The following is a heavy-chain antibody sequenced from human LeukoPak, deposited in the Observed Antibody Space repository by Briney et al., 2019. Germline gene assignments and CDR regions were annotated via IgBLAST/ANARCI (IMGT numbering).Heavy chain of an antibody. Sequence: PSETLSLTCTVSGGSISSYYWSWIRQPPGKGLEWIGYIYYSGSTNYNPSLKSRVTISVDTSKNQFSLKLSSVTAADTAVYYCARLEGGYDSNGEDYWGQGTLVTVSS. J-gene: IGHJ4*02. CDR3: ARLEGGYDSNGEDY. D-gene: IGHD5-12*01. CDR2: IYYSGST. V-gene: IGHV4-59*08. CDR1: GGSISSYY.